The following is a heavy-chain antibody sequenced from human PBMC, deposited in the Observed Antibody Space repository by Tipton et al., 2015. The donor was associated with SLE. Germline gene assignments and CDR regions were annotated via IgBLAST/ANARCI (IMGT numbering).Heavy chain of an antibody. CDR1: GYTFTSYG. Sequence: QSGAEVKKPGASVKVSCKASGYTFTSYGISWVRQAPGQGLEWMGWISAYNGNTNYAQKLQGRVTMTTDTSTSTAYMELRSLRSDDTAVYYCARALAEYDFWSGYYPTYYFDYWGQGTLVTVSS. CDR3: ARALAEYDFWSGYYPTYYFDY. V-gene: IGHV1-18*01. D-gene: IGHD3-3*01. J-gene: IGHJ4*02. CDR2: ISAYNGNT.